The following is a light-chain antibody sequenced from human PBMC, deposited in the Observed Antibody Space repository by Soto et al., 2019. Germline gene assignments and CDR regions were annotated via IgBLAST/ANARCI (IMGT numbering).Light chain of an antibody. V-gene: IGKV3-11*01. J-gene: IGKJ4*01. CDR1: QSVRSS. CDR3: QHRSSWLLT. CDR2: DAS. Sequence: EFVLTQSPATLSLSPGERATLSCRASQSVRSSLAWYQQKPGQAPRLLIYDASNRATGIPARFSGSGSGTDFTLTISSLEPEDFAVYYCQHRSSWLLTFGGGTKVEIK.